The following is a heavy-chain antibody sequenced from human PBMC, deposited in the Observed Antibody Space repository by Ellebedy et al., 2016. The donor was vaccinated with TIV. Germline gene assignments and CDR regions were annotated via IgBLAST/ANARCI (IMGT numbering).Heavy chain of an antibody. D-gene: IGHD6-13*01. CDR1: GYSFTNYW. CDR3: ARGRSSSWYWFDP. J-gene: IGHJ5*02. V-gene: IGHV5-10-1*01. Sequence: PGGSLRLSCKGSGYSFTNYWISWVRQVPGKGLEWMGRIDPSDSYTNYSPSFQGHITISADKSITTAYLQWNSLKASDTAMYYCARGRSSSWYWFDPWGQGTLVTVSS. CDR2: IDPSDSYT.